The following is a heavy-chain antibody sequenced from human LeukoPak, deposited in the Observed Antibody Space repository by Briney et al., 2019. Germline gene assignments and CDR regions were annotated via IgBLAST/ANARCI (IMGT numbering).Heavy chain of an antibody. V-gene: IGHV4-39*07. CDR3: ASVRGYYGSGTNYMDV. Sequence: SETLSLTCIVSGGSIRNYNNYWGWIRQPPGKGLEWIGSVYYTGSTYYNPSHQSRITVSVDTSKNQFSLKLSSVTAADTAVYYCASVRGYYGSGTNYMDVWGKGTTVTVSS. D-gene: IGHD3-10*01. J-gene: IGHJ6*03. CDR2: VYYTGST. CDR1: GGSIRNYNNY.